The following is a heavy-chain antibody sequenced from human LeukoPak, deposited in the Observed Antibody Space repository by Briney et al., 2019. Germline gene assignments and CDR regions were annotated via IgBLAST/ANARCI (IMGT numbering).Heavy chain of an antibody. CDR3: ARGAVATKIIDY. V-gene: IGHV4-34*01. CDR2: INHSGST. J-gene: IGHJ4*02. CDR1: GGSFSGYY. Sequence: SETLSLTCAVYGGSFSGYYWSWIRQPPGKGLEWIGEINHSGSTNYNPSLKSRVTISVDTSKNQFSLKLSSVTAADTAVYYCARGAVATKIIDYWGQGNLVTVSS. D-gene: IGHD5-12*01.